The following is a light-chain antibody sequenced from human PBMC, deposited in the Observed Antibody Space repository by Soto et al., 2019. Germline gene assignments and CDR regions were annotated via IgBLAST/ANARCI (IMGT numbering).Light chain of an antibody. J-gene: IGKJ5*01. CDR1: QSITKW. CDR2: DAS. V-gene: IGKV1-33*01. Sequence: DIQMTQSPSALSASVGDRVTITCRASQSITKWLAWYQQKPGKAPRLLIYDASNLQTGVPSRFSGSGYGTDFTFTISSLQPEDIATYYCQQYDNVFTFGQGTRLEIK. CDR3: QQYDNVFT.